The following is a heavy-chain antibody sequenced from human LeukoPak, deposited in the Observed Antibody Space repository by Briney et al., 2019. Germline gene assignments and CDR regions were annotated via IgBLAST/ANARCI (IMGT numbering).Heavy chain of an antibody. CDR2: IRPSGDNT. CDR1: GFTFSSYD. Sequence: GGALRLSCAASGFTFSSYDMTWVRQAPGRGLEWVSSIRPSGDNTYYGDSVKGRFTISRDNSKNTVYLQMNNMRVDDTAVYYCARVAGWHWFDPWGQGTQVTVSS. CDR3: ARVAGWHWFDP. D-gene: IGHD6-19*01. J-gene: IGHJ5*02. V-gene: IGHV3-23*01.